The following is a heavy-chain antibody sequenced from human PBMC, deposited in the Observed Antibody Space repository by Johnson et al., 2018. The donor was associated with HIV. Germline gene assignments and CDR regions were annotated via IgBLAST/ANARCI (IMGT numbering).Heavy chain of an antibody. CDR2: IKQDGSEK. D-gene: IGHD6-19*01. CDR1: GFTFSSYW. V-gene: IGHV3-7*02. J-gene: IGHJ3*02. Sequence: VQLVESGGGLVQPGGSLILSCAASGFTFSSYWMSWVRQAPGKGLEWVANIKQDGSEKYYVDSVKGRFTISRDNAKNSLYLQMNSLRAEDTAVYYCARAGGLMAVAGYEAFDIWGQGTMVTVSS. CDR3: ARAGGLMAVAGYEAFDI.